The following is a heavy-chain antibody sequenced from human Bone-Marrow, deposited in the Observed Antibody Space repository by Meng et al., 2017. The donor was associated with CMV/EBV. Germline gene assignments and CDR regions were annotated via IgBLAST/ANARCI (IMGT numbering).Heavy chain of an antibody. D-gene: IGHD1-26*01. CDR2: IYSGGVK. CDR1: GLSVRNNY. J-gene: IGHJ4*02. V-gene: IGHV3-53*05. Sequence: LSCAASGLSVRNNYLSWVRQAPGKGLEWVSVIYSGGVKYYADSVKGRFTISRDESNNTLYLQMNSLRAEDTAVYYCARVGIVGATADYWGQGTLVTVSS. CDR3: ARVGIVGATADY.